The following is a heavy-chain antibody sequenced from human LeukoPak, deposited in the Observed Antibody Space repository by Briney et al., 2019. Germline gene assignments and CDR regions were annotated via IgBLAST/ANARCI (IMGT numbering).Heavy chain of an antibody. J-gene: IGHJ3*02. V-gene: IGHV3-30*01. Sequence: PGRSLRLSCAASGFTFSSYAMHWVRQAPGKGLERVAVISYDGSNKYYADSVKGRFTISRDNSKNTLYLQMNSLRAEDTAVYYCARVGELYCSSTSCYTGDAFDIWGQGTMVTVSS. CDR1: GFTFSSYA. D-gene: IGHD2-2*02. CDR2: ISYDGSNK. CDR3: ARVGELYCSSTSCYTGDAFDI.